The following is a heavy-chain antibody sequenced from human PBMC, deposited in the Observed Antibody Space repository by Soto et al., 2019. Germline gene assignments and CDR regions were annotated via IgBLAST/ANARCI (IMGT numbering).Heavy chain of an antibody. V-gene: IGHV3-23*01. CDR1: GFPFTSYA. Sequence: PGGSLRLSCAASGFPFTSYAMSWVRQAPGKGLEWVSLISGSGGSTKYADSVKGRFAISRDSSKNTLYLQMNSLRAEDTAIYYCAKDRDGSSSTCHQAFDYWGQGTLVTVSS. CDR2: ISGSGGST. D-gene: IGHD2-2*01. CDR3: AKDRDGSSSTCHQAFDY. J-gene: IGHJ4*02.